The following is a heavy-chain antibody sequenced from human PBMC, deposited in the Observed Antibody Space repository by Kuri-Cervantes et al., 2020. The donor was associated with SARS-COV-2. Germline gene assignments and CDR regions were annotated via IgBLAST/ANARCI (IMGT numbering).Heavy chain of an antibody. CDR1: GGSISCGGYS. J-gene: IGHJ6*02. D-gene: IGHD3-9*01. Sequence: LRLSCAVSGGSISCGGYSWSWIRQPPGKGLEWIGYIYHSGSTNYNPSLKSRVTISVDTSKNQFSLKLSSVTAADMAVYYCARDRQRAYYDILTGYYPVFYYYGMDVWGQGTTVTVSS. CDR2: IYHSGST. V-gene: IGHV4-30-2*01. CDR3: ARDRQRAYYDILTGYYPVFYYYGMDV.